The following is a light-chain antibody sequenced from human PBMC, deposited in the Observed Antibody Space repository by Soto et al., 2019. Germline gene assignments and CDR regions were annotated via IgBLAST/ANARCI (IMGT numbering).Light chain of an antibody. CDR1: QDIRDW. J-gene: IGKJ3*01. V-gene: IGKV1-12*01. CDR2: AAS. CDR3: KQAFSFPFT. Sequence: DIQMTQSPSSVSAYVGDRVTITCRASQDIRDWIAWYQQKPGKAPKLLISAASSLQSGVPSRFSGSGSGTVFILTISRLQSEDFATYYCKQAFSFPFTFGPGTKVDIK.